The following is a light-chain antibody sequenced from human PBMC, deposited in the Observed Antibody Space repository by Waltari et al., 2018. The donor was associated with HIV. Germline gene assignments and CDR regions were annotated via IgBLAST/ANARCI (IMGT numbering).Light chain of an antibody. Sequence: QSVLTQPPSASGTPGQRVTISCSGSSSNLGRHYVYWYQQLPGTAPKLLIYRNNQRPSGVPDRFSGSKSGTSASLAISGLRSEDEADYYCAAWNDSLSGYVFGTGTKVTV. CDR3: AAWNDSLSGYV. V-gene: IGLV1-47*01. CDR1: SSNLGRHY. J-gene: IGLJ1*01. CDR2: RNN.